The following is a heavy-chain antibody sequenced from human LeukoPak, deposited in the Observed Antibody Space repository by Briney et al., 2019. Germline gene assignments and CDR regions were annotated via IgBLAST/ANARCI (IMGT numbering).Heavy chain of an antibody. CDR1: GFTFSNAW. J-gene: IGHJ4*02. CDR3: ARGAPWGSYFDY. D-gene: IGHD3-16*01. CDR2: ITNDGSTT. Sequence: PGGSLRLSCAASGFTFSNAWMTWVRQAPGKGLVWVSHITNDGSTTTYADSVEGRFTISRDNAQNTLYLQMNSLRAEDTAVYYCARGAPWGSYFDYWGQGTLVTVSS. V-gene: IGHV3-74*01.